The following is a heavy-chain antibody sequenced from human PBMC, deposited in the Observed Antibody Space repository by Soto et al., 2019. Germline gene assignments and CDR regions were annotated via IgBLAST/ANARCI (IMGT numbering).Heavy chain of an antibody. CDR2: ISYDGSNK. CDR3: ARSNTSRRSFDY. J-gene: IGHJ4*02. CDR1: GFTFSSYA. V-gene: IGHV3-30-3*01. Sequence: GGSLRLSCAASGFTFSSYAMHWVRQAPGKGLEWVAVISYDGSNKYYADSVKGRFTISRDNSKNTLYLQMNSLRAEDTAVYYCARSNTSRRSFDYWGQATLVTVSS.